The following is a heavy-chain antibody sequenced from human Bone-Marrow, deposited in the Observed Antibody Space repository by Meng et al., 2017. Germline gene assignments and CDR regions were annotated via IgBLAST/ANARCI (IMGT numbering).Heavy chain of an antibody. J-gene: IGHJ6*02. CDR2: RSYSGSA. V-gene: IGHV4-59*01. CDR3: ARHMNSGTYPMDV. CDR1: VGSISNYF. Sequence: SETLSLTCTVSVGSISNYFWSWIRQPPGKGLEWIAYRSYSGSADYSPSLKSRVTISVDTSKNQFSLRLNSVTAADTAVYSCARHMNSGTYPMDVWGQGTTVTVSS. D-gene: IGHD1-26*01.